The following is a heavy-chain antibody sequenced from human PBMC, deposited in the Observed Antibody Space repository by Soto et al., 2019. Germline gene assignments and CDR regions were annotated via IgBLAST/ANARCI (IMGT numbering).Heavy chain of an antibody. CDR3: AGVTVLPEYNWFDP. CDR1: GYTFPSYA. V-gene: IGHV1-3*01. D-gene: IGHD3-3*01. Sequence: ASVKVSCKASGYTFPSYAMHWVRQAPGQRLEWMGWINAGNGNTKYSQKFQGRVTITRDTSASTAYMELSSLRSEDTAVYYCAGVTVLPEYNWFDPWGQGTLVTVSS. J-gene: IGHJ5*02. CDR2: INAGNGNT.